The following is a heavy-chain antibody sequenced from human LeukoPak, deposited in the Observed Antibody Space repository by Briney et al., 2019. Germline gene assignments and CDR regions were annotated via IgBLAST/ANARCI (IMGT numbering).Heavy chain of an antibody. CDR1: GGSISSSSYY. D-gene: IGHD4-23*01. V-gene: IGHV4-39*02. CDR3: ARDLLNEGNHLGY. Sequence: SETLSLTCTVSGGSISSSSYYWGWIRQPPGKGLEWIGSVYYSGSTYYNPSLKSRITISVDTSKNQFSLKLSSVTAADTAVYYCARDLLNEGNHLGYWGQGTLVTVSS. J-gene: IGHJ4*02. CDR2: VYYSGST.